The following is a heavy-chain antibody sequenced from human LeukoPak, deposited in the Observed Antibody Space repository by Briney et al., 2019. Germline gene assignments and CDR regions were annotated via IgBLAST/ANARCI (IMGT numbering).Heavy chain of an antibody. J-gene: IGHJ5*02. CDR1: GGTFSSYA. CDR2: IIPILGIA. D-gene: IGHD1-1*01. CDR3: ARQGWNDVGNWFDP. Sequence: SVKVSCKASGGTFSSYAISWVRQAPGQGLEWMGRIIPILGIANYAQKFQGRVTITADKSTSTAYMELSSLRSEDTAVYYCARQGWNDVGNWFDPWGQGTLVTVSS. V-gene: IGHV1-69*04.